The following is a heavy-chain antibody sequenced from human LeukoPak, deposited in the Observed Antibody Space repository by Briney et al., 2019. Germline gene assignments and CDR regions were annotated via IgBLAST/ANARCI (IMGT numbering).Heavy chain of an antibody. Sequence: PGGSLRLSCAAFGFTFSSYEMNWVRQAPGKGLEWVSYIGNSGSTKYADSVRGRFTISRDNTKSSVYLQMNSLRVEDTAVYYCASLWKLPRGNWGQGTLVTVSS. V-gene: IGHV3-48*03. D-gene: IGHD5-24*01. CDR1: GFTFSSYE. J-gene: IGHJ1*01. CDR3: ASLWKLPRGN. CDR2: IGNSGST.